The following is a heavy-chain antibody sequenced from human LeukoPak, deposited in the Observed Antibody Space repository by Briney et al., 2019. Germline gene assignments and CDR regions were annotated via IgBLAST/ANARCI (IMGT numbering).Heavy chain of an antibody. CDR2: ISWNSGSI. CDR3: AKAYRSGSYAAGDY. V-gene: IGHV3-9*01. Sequence: PGRSLRLSCAASGFTFDDYAMHWVRQAPGKGLEWVSGISWNSGSIGYADSVKGRFTISRDNAKNSLYLQMNSLRAEDTALYYCAKAYRSGSYAAGDYWGQGTLVTVSS. D-gene: IGHD3-10*01. J-gene: IGHJ4*02. CDR1: GFTFDDYA.